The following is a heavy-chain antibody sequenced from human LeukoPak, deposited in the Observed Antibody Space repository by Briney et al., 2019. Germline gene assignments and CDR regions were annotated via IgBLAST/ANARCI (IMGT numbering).Heavy chain of an antibody. Sequence: VASVKVSCKASGYTFTDYYIHWVRQAPGQGLEWMGRIIPNNGDTNYAQNFQGRVTMTRDTSISTAYMELSSLRSDDTAVYYCARGSWLAKGGFFDYWSQGTLVTVSS. CDR2: IIPNNGDT. CDR3: ARGSWLAKGGFFDY. CDR1: GYTFTDYY. V-gene: IGHV1-2*06. D-gene: IGHD6-19*01. J-gene: IGHJ4*02.